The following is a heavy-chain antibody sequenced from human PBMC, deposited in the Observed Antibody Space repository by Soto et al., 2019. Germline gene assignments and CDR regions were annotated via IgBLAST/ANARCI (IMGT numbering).Heavy chain of an antibody. V-gene: IGHV4-59*08. J-gene: IGHJ5*02. CDR2: IYYSGST. CDR1: GGSISSYY. D-gene: IGHD3-3*01. CDR3: ARLGITTYYDFWSGSSWFDP. Sequence: SETLSLTCTVSGGSISSYYWSWIRQPPGKGLEWIGYIYYSGSTNYNPSLKSRVTISVDTSKNQFSLKLSSVTAADTAVYYCARLGITTYYDFWSGSSWFDPWGQGTLVTVSS.